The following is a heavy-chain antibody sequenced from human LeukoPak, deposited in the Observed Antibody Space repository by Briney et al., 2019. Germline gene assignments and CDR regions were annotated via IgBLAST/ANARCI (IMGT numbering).Heavy chain of an antibody. V-gene: IGHV3-66*01. CDR1: GFTVSNNY. CDR2: IYSGGGT. D-gene: IGHD3-16*01. J-gene: IGHJ4*02. Sequence: GGSLRLSCAASGFTVSNNYMSWVRQVPGKGLEWVSSIYSGGGTYYTDSVKGRFTISRDNSKNTLFLQMSSLRAEDTAVYYCARDVGVSGSYVWGQGTLVTVSS. CDR3: ARDVGVSGSYV.